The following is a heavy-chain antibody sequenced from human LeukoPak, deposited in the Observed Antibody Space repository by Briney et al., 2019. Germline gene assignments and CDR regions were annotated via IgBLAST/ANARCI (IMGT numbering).Heavy chain of an antibody. J-gene: IGHJ3*02. D-gene: IGHD3-3*01. V-gene: IGHV4-59*01. Sequence: PSETLSLTCTVSGGSISSYYWSWLRQPPGKGLEWVGYIYYSGSTNYNPSLKSRVTISVDTSKNQFSLKLSSVTAADTAVYYWARFPPFGVVTNAAFDIWGQGTMVTVSS. CDR1: GGSISSYY. CDR3: ARFPPFGVVTNAAFDI. CDR2: IYYSGST.